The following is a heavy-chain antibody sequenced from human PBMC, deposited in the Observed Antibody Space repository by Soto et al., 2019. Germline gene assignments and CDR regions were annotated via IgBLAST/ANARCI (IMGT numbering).Heavy chain of an antibody. CDR1: GGSFSGYY. Sequence: SETLSLTCAVYGGSFSGYYWSWIRQPPGKGLEWIGEINHSGSTNYNPSLKSRVTISVDTSKNQFSLKLSSVTAADTAVYYCARSNWNRRFDYWGQGTLVTVSS. CDR2: INHSGST. J-gene: IGHJ4*02. D-gene: IGHD1-1*01. V-gene: IGHV4-34*01. CDR3: ARSNWNRRFDY.